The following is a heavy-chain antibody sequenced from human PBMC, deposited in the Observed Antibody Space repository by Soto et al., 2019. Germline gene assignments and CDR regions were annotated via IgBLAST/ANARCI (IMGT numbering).Heavy chain of an antibody. V-gene: IGHV1-2*04. CDR2: INPNSGGT. CDR1: GYTFTGYY. J-gene: IGHJ6*02. Sequence: QVQLVQSGAEVKKPGASVKVSCKASGYTFTGYYMHWVRQAPGQGLEWMGWINPNSGGTNYAQKFQGWVTMTRDTSISTAYMELSRLRSDDTAVYYCARCPKDGDRPTNYYYYGMDVWGQGTTVTVSS. D-gene: IGHD4-17*01. CDR3: ARCPKDGDRPTNYYYYGMDV.